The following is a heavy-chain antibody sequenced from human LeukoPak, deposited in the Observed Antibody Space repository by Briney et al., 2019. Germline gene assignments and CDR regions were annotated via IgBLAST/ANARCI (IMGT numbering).Heavy chain of an antibody. V-gene: IGHV4-59*01. CDR2: IYYSGST. CDR1: GDSISSYY. D-gene: IGHD6-19*01. CDR3: ARMYSSGWVDY. Sequence: SETLSLTCTVSGDSISSYYWSWIRQPPGKGLEWIGYIYYSGSTNYNPSLKSRVTISVDTSKNQFSLKLSSVTAADTAVYYCARMYSSGWVDYWGQGTLVTVSS. J-gene: IGHJ4*02.